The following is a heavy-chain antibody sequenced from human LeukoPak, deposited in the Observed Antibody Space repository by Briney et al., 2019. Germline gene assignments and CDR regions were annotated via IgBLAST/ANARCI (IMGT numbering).Heavy chain of an antibody. J-gene: IGHJ5*02. D-gene: IGHD3-3*01. V-gene: IGHV4-38-2*01. CDR2: IYHSGST. CDR1: GYSISSGYY. CDR3: ARHSTIFGVPEENWFDP. Sequence: PSETLSLTCAVSGYSISSGYYWGWIRQPPGKGLERIGSIYHSGSTYYNPSLKSRVTISVDTSKNQFSLKLSSVTAADTAVYYCARHSTIFGVPEENWFDPWGQGTLVTVSS.